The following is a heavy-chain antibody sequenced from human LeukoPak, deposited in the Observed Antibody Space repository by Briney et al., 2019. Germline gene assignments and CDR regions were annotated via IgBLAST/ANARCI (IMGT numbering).Heavy chain of an antibody. J-gene: IGHJ6*03. CDR3: ARLYYDFWSPVAGYYYYMDV. D-gene: IGHD3-3*01. CDR2: IYYNGST. V-gene: IGHV4-59*01. CDR1: GGSISSYY. Sequence: SETLSLTCTVSGGSISSYYWSWIRQPPGKGLEWIGYIYYNGSTNYNPSLKSRVTISVDTSKNQFSLKLSSVTAADTAVYYCARLYYDFWSPVAGYYYYMDVWGKGTTVTVSS.